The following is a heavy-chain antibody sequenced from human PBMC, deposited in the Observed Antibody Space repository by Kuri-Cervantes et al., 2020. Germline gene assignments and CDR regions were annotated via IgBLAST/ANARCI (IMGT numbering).Heavy chain of an antibody. V-gene: IGHV4-34*01. CDR2: INHSGST. D-gene: IGHD3-3*01. CDR3: AGLIPNYDFWSGYYWGAYYFDY. J-gene: IGHJ4*02. Sequence: SETLSLTCAVYGGSFSGYYWSWIRQPPGKGLEWIGEINHSGSTNYNPSLKSRVTISVDTSKNQFSLKLSSVTAADTAVYYCAGLIPNYDFWSGYYWGAYYFDYWGQGTLVTVSS. CDR1: GGSFSGYY.